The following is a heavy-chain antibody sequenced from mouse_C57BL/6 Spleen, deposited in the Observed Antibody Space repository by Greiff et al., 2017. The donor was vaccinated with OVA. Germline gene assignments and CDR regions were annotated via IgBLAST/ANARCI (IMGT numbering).Heavy chain of an antibody. J-gene: IGHJ3*01. CDR2: IHPNSGST. CDR3: ARYDGYYEGFAY. Sequence: QVQLQQSGAELVKPGASVKLSCKASGYTFTSYWMHWVKQRPGQGLEWIGMIHPNSGSTNYNEKFKSKATLTVDKSSSTAYMQLSSLTSEDSAVYYCARYDGYYEGFAYWGQGTLVTVSA. D-gene: IGHD2-3*01. CDR1: GYTFTSYW. V-gene: IGHV1-64*01.